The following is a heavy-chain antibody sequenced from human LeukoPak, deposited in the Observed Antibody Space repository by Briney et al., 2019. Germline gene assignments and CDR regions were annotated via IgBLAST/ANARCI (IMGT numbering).Heavy chain of an antibody. CDR2: IGARGDVT. V-gene: IGHV3-23*01. Sequence: GGSLRLSCTVSGFAFSGYAMSWVRQAPGKGPEWVSSIGARGDVTYSADSVKGRFTISRDNSKRTLFLQMNSLRADDTAVYYCAKVHYTASFPGSFPGRNYFDSWGQGSLVTVSS. CDR1: GFAFSGYA. D-gene: IGHD1-26*01. J-gene: IGHJ4*02. CDR3: AKVHYTASFPGSFPGRNYFDS.